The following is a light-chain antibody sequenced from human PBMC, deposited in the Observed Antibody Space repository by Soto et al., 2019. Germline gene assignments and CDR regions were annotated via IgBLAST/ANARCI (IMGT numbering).Light chain of an antibody. J-gene: IGLJ2*01. V-gene: IGLV2-8*01. CDR3: ISYLGSKIVV. CDR1: SSDVGGYNY. CDR2: EVS. Sequence: QSALTQPPSASGSPGQSVTISCTGTSSDVGGYNYVSWYQQHPGKAPKLMIYEVSPRPSGVPDRFSGSKSGHTASLTVSGLQAEDEADYYCISYLGSKIVVFGGRTELTVL.